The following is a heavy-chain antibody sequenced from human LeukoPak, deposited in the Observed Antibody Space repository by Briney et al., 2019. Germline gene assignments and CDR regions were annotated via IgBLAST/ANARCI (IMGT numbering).Heavy chain of an antibody. CDR3: ARDRWYYYDSSDYYHDAFDI. Sequence: GGSLRLSCAASGFTVSSNYMSWVRQAPGKGLVWVSRINSDGSTTSSADSVKGRVTISRDNAKNTVYLQMNSLRAEDTAVYYCARDRWYYYDSSDYYHDAFDIWGQGTMVTVSS. CDR2: INSDGSTT. CDR1: GFTVSSNY. V-gene: IGHV3-74*01. J-gene: IGHJ3*02. D-gene: IGHD3-22*01.